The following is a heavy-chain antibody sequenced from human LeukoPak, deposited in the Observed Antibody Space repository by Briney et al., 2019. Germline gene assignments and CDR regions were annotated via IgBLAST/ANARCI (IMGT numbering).Heavy chain of an antibody. CDR3: AIFPDVDIVATISRG. D-gene: IGHD5-12*01. CDR1: GYTFISYD. J-gene: IGHJ4*02. V-gene: IGHV1-8*01. CDR2: MNPNSGNT. Sequence: GASVKVSCKASGYTFISYDINWVRQATGQGLEWMGWMNPNSGNTGYGQQFQGRVTMTSNTSISTAYMELSSLRSEDTAVYYCAIFPDVDIVATISRGWGQGTLVTVPS.